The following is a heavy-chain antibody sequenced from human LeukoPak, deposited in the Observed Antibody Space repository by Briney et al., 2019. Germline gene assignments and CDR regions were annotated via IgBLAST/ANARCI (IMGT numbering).Heavy chain of an antibody. D-gene: IGHD3-22*01. CDR1: GFTVSSNY. V-gene: IGHV3-66*01. CDR3: ARAGDYYSTGDY. J-gene: IGHJ4*02. CDR2: VYSGGST. Sequence: GGSLRLSCAASGFTVSSNYMSWVRQAPGKGLEWVSVVYSGGSTYYADSVKGRFTISRDNSKNALYPQMNSLRAEDTAVYYCARAGDYYSTGDYWGQGTLVTVSS.